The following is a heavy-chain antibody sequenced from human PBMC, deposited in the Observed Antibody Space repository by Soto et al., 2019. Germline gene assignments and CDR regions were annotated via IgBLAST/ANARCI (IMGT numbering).Heavy chain of an antibody. CDR3: ARGERLNYRSYPYWNYYGMDV. V-gene: IGHV3-13*01. CDR1: GFIFSSYD. D-gene: IGHD1-1*01. Sequence: EVQLVESGGGLVQPGGSLRLSCAASGFIFSSYDVHWVRQAPGKGLEWVSVITTTGDTYYAASVKGRFTISRENAENSLYLQMNSLRAEDAAVYYCARGERLNYRSYPYWNYYGMDVWGRGTTVTVSS. J-gene: IGHJ6*02. CDR2: ITTTGDT.